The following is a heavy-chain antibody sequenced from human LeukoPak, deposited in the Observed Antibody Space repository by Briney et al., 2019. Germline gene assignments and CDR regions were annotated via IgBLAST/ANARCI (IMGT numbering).Heavy chain of an antibody. CDR1: GYTFTSYG. D-gene: IGHD4-17*01. CDR3: ARDGTVTTQAGGDAFDI. CDR2: ISAYNGNT. J-gene: IGHJ3*02. V-gene: IGHV1-18*01. Sequence: ASVKVSCKASGYTFTSYGISWVRQAPGQGLEWMGWISAYNGNTNYAQKLQGRVTMTTDTSTSTAYMELRSLRSDDTAVYYRARDGTVTTQAGGDAFDIWGQGTMVTVSS.